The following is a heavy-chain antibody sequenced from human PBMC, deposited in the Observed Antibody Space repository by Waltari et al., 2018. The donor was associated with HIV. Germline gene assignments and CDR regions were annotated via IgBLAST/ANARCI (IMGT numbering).Heavy chain of an antibody. J-gene: IGHJ4*02. CDR2: IFYSGST. Sequence: QVQLQELGSGLVKPSETMSRTFTVSGGSISNYYRSWIRQPPWKGLEWIGYIFYSGSTNYNPSLKSRVTISIDTSKNQFSLNLTSVTAADTALDFCARGGVNWNYDYWGQGTLVTVSS. CDR3: ARGGVNWNYDY. V-gene: IGHV4-59*01. D-gene: IGHD1-7*01. CDR1: GGSISNYY.